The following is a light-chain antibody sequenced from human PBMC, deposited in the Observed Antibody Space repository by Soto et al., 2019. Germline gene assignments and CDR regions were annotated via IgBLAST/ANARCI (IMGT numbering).Light chain of an antibody. CDR2: DVS. Sequence: QSALTQPRSVSGSPGQSVTISCTGTSSDVGGYDYVSWYQQHPGKAPKVIIYDVSKWPSGVPDRFSGSKSGNTASLTISGLQTEDESDYYCCSYAGRYILVFGGGTKLTVL. CDR1: SSDVGGYDY. CDR3: CSYAGRYILV. V-gene: IGLV2-11*01. J-gene: IGLJ2*01.